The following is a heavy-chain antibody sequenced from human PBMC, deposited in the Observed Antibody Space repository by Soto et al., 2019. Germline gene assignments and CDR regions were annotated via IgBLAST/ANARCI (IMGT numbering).Heavy chain of an antibody. J-gene: IGHJ5*02. V-gene: IGHV3-23*01. Sequence: GGSLRLSCAASGVNFGSYGMTWVRQAPGKGLEWVSSIGASGDTTYYADSVKGRFTISRDNSKSALYLQMNSLRAEDTAIYYCARIVIGVGTAAWGQGTLVIVSS. CDR2: IGASGDTT. D-gene: IGHD3-22*01. CDR3: ARIVIGVGTAA. CDR1: GVNFGSYG.